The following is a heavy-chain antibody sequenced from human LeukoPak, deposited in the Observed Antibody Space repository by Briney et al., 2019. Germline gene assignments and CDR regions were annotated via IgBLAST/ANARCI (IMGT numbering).Heavy chain of an antibody. D-gene: IGHD4-17*01. CDR3: ARRDYGDYEDAFDI. Sequence: PSETLSLTCTVSGGSFSSTSYYWGWIRQPPGKGLEWIGNIYYSGSTYYNPSLKSRVTISVDTSKNQFSLKLSSVTAADTAVYYCARRDYGDYEDAFDIWGQGTTVTISS. CDR1: GGSFSSTSYY. CDR2: IYYSGST. V-gene: IGHV4-39*01. J-gene: IGHJ3*02.